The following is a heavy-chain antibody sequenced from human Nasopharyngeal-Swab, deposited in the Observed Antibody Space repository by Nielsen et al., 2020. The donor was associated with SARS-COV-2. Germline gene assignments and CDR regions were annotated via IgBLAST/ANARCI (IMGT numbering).Heavy chain of an antibody. Sequence: GESLKISCAASGFTFSSYAMHWVRQAPGKGLEWVAVISYDGSNKYYADSVKGRFTISRDNSKNTLYLQMNSLRAEDTAVYYCARADTAMVDYYYYGMDVWGQGTTVTVSS. D-gene: IGHD5-18*01. V-gene: IGHV3-30-3*01. J-gene: IGHJ6*02. CDR1: GFTFSSYA. CDR3: ARADTAMVDYYYYGMDV. CDR2: ISYDGSNK.